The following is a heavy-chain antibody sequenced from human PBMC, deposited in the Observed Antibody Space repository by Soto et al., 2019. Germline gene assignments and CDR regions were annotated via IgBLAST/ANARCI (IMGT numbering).Heavy chain of an antibody. V-gene: IGHV1-8*01. CDR3: VAKTDYGDYRTLFDY. D-gene: IGHD4-17*01. J-gene: IGHJ4*02. CDR2: MNPNSGNT. CDR1: GYTFTSYD. Sequence: QVQLVQSGAEVKKPGASVKVSCKASGYTFTSYDINWVRQATGQGLEWMGWMNPNSGNTGYAQKFQGRVTMNRNTSISTAYMELSSLRTEDTAVYYCVAKTDYGDYRTLFDYWGQGTLVTVSS.